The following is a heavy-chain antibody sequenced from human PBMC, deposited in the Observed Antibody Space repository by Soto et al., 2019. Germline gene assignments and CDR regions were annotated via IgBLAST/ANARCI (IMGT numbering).Heavy chain of an antibody. Sequence: QVQLLQSGAEVKRPGASVKVSCKASGYSFIDYYMSWVRQAPGQGPEWVGWINPDTGGTNYAQRFQGRVTMTRDTSLSTAYMELSSLTSDDTAVYYCPRDPLGGGAPYYIDYWGQGTLVTVSS. D-gene: IGHD3-16*01. CDR1: GYSFIDYY. CDR3: PRDPLGGGAPYYIDY. CDR2: INPDTGGT. V-gene: IGHV1-2*02. J-gene: IGHJ4*02.